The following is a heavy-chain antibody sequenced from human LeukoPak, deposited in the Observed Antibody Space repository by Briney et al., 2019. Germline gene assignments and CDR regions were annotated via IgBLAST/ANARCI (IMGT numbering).Heavy chain of an antibody. D-gene: IGHD2-2*01. CDR1: GGSISSGGYY. CDR3: ARDRSSCVDY. V-gene: IGHV4-30-2*01. J-gene: IGHJ4*02. CDR2: IYHSGST. Sequence: PSETLSLTCTVSGGSISSGGYYWSWIRQPPGKGLEWIGYIYHSGSTYYNPSLKSRVTISVDRSKNQFSLKLSSVTAADTAVYYCARDRSSCVDYWGQGTLVTVSS.